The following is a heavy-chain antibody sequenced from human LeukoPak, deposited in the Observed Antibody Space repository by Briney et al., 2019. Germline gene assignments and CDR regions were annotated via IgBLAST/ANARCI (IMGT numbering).Heavy chain of an antibody. CDR2: INPNSGGT. J-gene: IGHJ5*02. D-gene: IGHD3-3*01. CDR1: GYTFTGYY. CDR3: ARAGNYDFWSGYYTGRSGNWFDP. Sequence: GASVKVSCKASGYTFTGYYMHWVRQAPGRGLEWMGWINPNSGGTNYAQKFQGRVTMTRDTSISTAYMELSRLRSDDTAVYYCARAGNYDFWSGYYTGRSGNWFDPWGQGTLVTVSS. V-gene: IGHV1-2*02.